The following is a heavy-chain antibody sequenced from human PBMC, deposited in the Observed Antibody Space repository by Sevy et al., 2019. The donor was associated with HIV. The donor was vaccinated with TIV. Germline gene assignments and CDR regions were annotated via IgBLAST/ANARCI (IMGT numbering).Heavy chain of an antibody. CDR2: IAQDGNEQ. V-gene: IGHV3-7*01. Sequence: GGSLRLSCATSEFIFSNYWMTWVRQAPGKGLEWVANIAQDGNEQFYVDSVEGRFTISRDNAKNSLYLQMSSLRVEDTAVYYCARDQGRGLYYWGQGALVTVSS. CDR1: EFIFSNYW. D-gene: IGHD3-10*01. CDR3: ARDQGRGLYY. J-gene: IGHJ4*02.